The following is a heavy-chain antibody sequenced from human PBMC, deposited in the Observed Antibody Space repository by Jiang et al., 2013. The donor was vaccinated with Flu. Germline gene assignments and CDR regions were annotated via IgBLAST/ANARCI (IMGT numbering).Heavy chain of an antibody. CDR2: IYPGDSDT. V-gene: IGHV5-51*01. CDR3: ARLHYRSPGKPGAFDY. D-gene: IGHD3-10*01. Sequence: VQLVESGAEVKKPGESLKISCKGSGYNFINYWIGWVRQMPGKGLEWMGIIYPGDSDTRYSPSFQGQVTISADKSISTAYLQWSSLKASDTAMYYCARLHYRSPGKPGAFDYWGRGTLVTVSS. J-gene: IGHJ4*02. CDR1: GYNFINYW.